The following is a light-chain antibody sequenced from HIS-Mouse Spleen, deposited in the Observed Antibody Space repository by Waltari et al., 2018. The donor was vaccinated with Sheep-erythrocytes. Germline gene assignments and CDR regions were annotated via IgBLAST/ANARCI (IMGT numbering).Light chain of an antibody. CDR1: SSNIGSNY. CDR2: RNN. V-gene: IGLV1-47*01. CDR3: AAWDDSLSGPV. Sequence: QSVLTQPPSASGTPGQRVTISCSGSSSNIGSNYVYWYQQLPGTSPKLLIYRNNQGPSGVRDRFSGYKAGTSASLAISGLRSEDEADYYCAAWDDSLSGPVFGGGTKLTVL. J-gene: IGLJ2*01.